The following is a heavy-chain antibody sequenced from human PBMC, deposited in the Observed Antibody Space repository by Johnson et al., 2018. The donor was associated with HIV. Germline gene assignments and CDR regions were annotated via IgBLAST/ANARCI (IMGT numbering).Heavy chain of an antibody. J-gene: IGHJ3*02. CDR2: IYSGGST. CDR1: GFTVSSNY. D-gene: IGHD2-2*02. Sequence: EVQLVESGGGLVQPGGSLRLSCAASGFTVSSNYMSWVRQAPGKGLEWVSVIYSGGSTDYADSMKGRFTISRDNSKNTLYLQMNSLRAEDTAVYYCARPSLYGVGWSFDIWGQGPMVTVSS. V-gene: IGHV3-66*04. CDR3: ARPSLYGVGWSFDI.